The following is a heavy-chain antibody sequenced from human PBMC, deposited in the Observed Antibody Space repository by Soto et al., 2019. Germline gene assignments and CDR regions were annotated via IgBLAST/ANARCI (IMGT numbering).Heavy chain of an antibody. CDR2: TYYRSKWFH. V-gene: IGHV6-1*01. CDR3: ARGNALDV. Sequence: QGQLQQSGPGLVKPSQTLSLTCAISGDSVSSDITSWNWIRQSPSRGLEWLGRTYYRSKWFHDYAASVKSRITINPDTSKTQFSMELNSMTHEDTAVYYCARGNALDVGCQGTVVTVSS. J-gene: IGHJ3*01. CDR1: GDSVSSDITS. D-gene: IGHD3-10*01.